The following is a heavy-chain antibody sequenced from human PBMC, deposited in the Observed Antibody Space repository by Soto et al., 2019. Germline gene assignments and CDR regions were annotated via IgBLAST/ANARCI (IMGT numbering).Heavy chain of an antibody. CDR1: GFTFSSYA. Sequence: GSLRLSCAASGFTFSSYAMHWVRQAPGKGLEWVAVISYDGSNKYYADSVKGRFTISRDNSKNTLYLQMNSLRAEDTAVYYCARVAIPYYYYYYGMDVWGQGTTVTVSS. J-gene: IGHJ6*02. CDR3: ARVAIPYYYYYYGMDV. CDR2: ISYDGSNK. V-gene: IGHV3-30-3*01. D-gene: IGHD2-2*02.